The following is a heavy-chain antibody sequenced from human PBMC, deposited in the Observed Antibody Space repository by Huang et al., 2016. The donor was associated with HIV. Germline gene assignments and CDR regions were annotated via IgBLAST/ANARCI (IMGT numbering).Heavy chain of an antibody. V-gene: IGHV3-30*01. CDR1: GFAFSSFA. Sequence: QVQLVESGGGVVQPGRSLRLSCVASGFAFSSFAMHWIRQAPGKGLQWLAVISTDGTIKNYADSVRGRFTISRDNSKGTVYLQMNSLRPEDTAVYSCARTGSYYYGSGIYHFGDYWGQGTLVTVSS. CDR3: ARTGSYYYGSGIYHFGDY. J-gene: IGHJ4*02. D-gene: IGHD3-10*01. CDR2: ISTDGTIK.